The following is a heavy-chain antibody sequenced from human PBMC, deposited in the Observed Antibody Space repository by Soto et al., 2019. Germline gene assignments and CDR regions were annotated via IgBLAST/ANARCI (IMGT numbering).Heavy chain of an antibody. J-gene: IGHJ6*02. CDR3: AKDWGPFMSDGMDV. Sequence: GGSLRLSCTASGFTFSSYGMHWVRQAPGKGLEWVAVISYDANNKYYADSVKGRFTISRDNSKNTLYLQMNSLRAEDTAVYYCAKDWGPFMSDGMDVWGQGTTVTVSS. CDR1: GFTFSSYG. V-gene: IGHV3-30*18. CDR2: ISYDANNK. D-gene: IGHD3-16*01.